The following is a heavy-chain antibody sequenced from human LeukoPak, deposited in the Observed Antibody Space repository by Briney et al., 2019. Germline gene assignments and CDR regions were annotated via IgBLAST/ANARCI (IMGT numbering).Heavy chain of an antibody. J-gene: IGHJ5*02. CDR3: ARGGNFVRFNP. D-gene: IGHD1-26*01. CDR1: GYTFNNYI. V-gene: IGHV1-18*01. CDR2: ISAYHVNT. Sequence: APVKASCKPSGYTFNNYIISWLRHAPGHGQKWMGWISAYHVNTTSGQKLQGRVTLTTDTSTATAYMEAGSLRSADTAVYYCARGGNFVRFNPWGEGRLVSVS.